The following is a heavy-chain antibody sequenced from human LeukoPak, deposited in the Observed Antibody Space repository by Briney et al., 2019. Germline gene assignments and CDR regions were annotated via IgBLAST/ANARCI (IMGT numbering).Heavy chain of an antibody. CDR1: GGTFSSYA. CDR2: IIPILGIA. D-gene: IGHD4-17*01. CDR3: ARAKTTVTNFHYYYGMDV. V-gene: IGHV1-69*04. J-gene: IGHJ6*02. Sequence: GASVKVSCKASGGTFSSYAISWVRQAPGQGLEWMGRIIPILGIANYAQKFQGRVTMTRNTSISTAYMELSSLRSEDTAVYYCARAKTTVTNFHYYYGMDVWGQGTTVTVSS.